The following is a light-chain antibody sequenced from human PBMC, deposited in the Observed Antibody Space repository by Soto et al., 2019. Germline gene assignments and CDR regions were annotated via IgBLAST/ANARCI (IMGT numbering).Light chain of an antibody. V-gene: IGLV2-14*01. CDR2: EVS. J-gene: IGLJ1*01. CDR1: SSDVGGYNY. Sequence: QSALTQPASVSGSPGQSITISCTGTSSDVGGYNYVSWYQQHPGKAPKLMIYEVSNRPSGVPNRFSGSKSGNTASLTISGLQAEDEADYYCSLYTSSSTYVFGTGTRSPS. CDR3: SLYTSSSTYV.